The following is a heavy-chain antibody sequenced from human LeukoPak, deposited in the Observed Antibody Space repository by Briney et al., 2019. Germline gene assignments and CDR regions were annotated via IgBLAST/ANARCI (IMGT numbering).Heavy chain of an antibody. CDR1: GFTFSSYW. V-gene: IGHV3-7*01. CDR2: IKQDGSEK. J-gene: IGHJ4*02. CDR3: ARGPWHDYGDHRFCGY. Sequence: PGGSLRLSCAASGFTFSSYWMSWVRQAPGKGLEWVANIKQDGSEKYYVDSVKGRFTISRDNAKNSLYLQMNSLRAEDTAVYYCARGPWHDYGDHRFCGYWGQGTLVTVSS. D-gene: IGHD4-17*01.